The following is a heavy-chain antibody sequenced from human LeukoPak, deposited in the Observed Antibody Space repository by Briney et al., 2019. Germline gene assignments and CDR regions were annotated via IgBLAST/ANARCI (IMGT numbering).Heavy chain of an antibody. Sequence: SETLSLTCALYGGSFSGYYWSWIRQPPGKGLEWIGEINHSGSTNYNPSLKSRVTISVDTSKKQFSLKMSSVTAADTAVYYCARDRPAFGLDYWGQGTLVTVSS. J-gene: IGHJ4*02. CDR2: INHSGST. V-gene: IGHV4-34*01. CDR3: ARDRPAFGLDY. CDR1: GGSFSGYY. D-gene: IGHD2-2*01.